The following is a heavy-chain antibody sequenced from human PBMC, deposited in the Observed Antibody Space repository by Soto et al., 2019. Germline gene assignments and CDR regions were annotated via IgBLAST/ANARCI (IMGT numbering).Heavy chain of an antibody. Sequence: PSETLSLTCAFYGWSFSGYYWILIRQPPGKGLEWIGEINHSGSTNYNPSLKSRVTISVDTSKNQFSLKLSSVTAADTAVYYCAREITMVRGVIGPFDYWGQGTLVTVSS. CDR3: AREITMVRGVIGPFDY. V-gene: IGHV4-34*01. J-gene: IGHJ4*02. CDR1: GWSFSGYY. D-gene: IGHD3-10*01. CDR2: INHSGST.